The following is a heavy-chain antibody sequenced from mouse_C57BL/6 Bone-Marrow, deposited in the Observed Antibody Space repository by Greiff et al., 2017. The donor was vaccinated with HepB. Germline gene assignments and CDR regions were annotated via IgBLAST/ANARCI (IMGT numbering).Heavy chain of an antibody. Sequence: VQLQQPGAELVKPGASVKLSCKASGYTFTSYWMHWVKQRPGQGLEWIGMIHPNSGSTNYNEKFKSKATLTVDKSSSTAYMQLSSLTSEDSAVYYCARPVVAPYAMDYWGQGTSVTVSS. CDR3: ARPVVAPYAMDY. J-gene: IGHJ4*01. D-gene: IGHD1-1*01. V-gene: IGHV1-64*01. CDR1: GYTFTSYW. CDR2: IHPNSGST.